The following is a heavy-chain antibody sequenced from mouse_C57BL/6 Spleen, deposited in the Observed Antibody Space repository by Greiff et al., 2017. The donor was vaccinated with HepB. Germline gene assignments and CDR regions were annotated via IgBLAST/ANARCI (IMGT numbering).Heavy chain of an antibody. J-gene: IGHJ1*03. D-gene: IGHD1-1*01. Sequence: EVQVVESGGGLVKPGGSLKLSCAASGFTFSDYGMHWVRQAPEKVLEWVAYISSGSSTIYYADTVKGRFTISRDNAKNTLFLQMTSLRSEDTAMYYCARPPFITTVVADWYFDVWGTGTTVTVSS. V-gene: IGHV5-17*01. CDR2: ISSGSSTI. CDR1: GFTFSDYG. CDR3: ARPPFITTVVADWYFDV.